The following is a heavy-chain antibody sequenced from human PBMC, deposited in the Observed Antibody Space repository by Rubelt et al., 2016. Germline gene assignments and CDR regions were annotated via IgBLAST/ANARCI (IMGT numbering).Heavy chain of an antibody. Sequence: QGLEWMGIINPSGGSTSYAQKFQGRVTMTRDTSTSTVYMELSSLRSEDTAVYYCARLDIVVVPAATKDYYYYGMDVWGQGTTVTVSS. CDR3: ARLDIVVVPAATKDYYYYGMDV. CDR2: INPSGGST. D-gene: IGHD2-2*03. J-gene: IGHJ6*02. V-gene: IGHV1-46*01.